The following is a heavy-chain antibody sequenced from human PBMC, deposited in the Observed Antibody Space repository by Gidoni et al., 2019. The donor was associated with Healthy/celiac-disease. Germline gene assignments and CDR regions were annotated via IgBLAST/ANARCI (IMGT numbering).Heavy chain of an antibody. CDR2: IDWDDDK. Sequence: WLARIDWDDDKYYSTSLKTRLTISKDTSKNQVVLTMTNMDPVDTATYYCARIFFTGARRYSFDYWGQGTLVTVSS. D-gene: IGHD3-9*01. CDR3: ARIFFTGARRYSFDY. V-gene: IGHV2-70*11. J-gene: IGHJ4*02.